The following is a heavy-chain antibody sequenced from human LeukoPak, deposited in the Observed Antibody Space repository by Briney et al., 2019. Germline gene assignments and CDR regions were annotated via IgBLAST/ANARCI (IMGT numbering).Heavy chain of an antibody. CDR1: GYTFTSYA. Sequence: ASVKVSCKASGYTFTSYAISWVRQAPGQGLEWMGWINPNSGGTNYAQKFQGRVTMTRDTSISTAYMELSRLRSDDTAVYYCARDRVGATEYWGQGTLVTVSS. CDR2: INPNSGGT. D-gene: IGHD1-26*01. V-gene: IGHV1-2*02. CDR3: ARDRVGATEY. J-gene: IGHJ4*02.